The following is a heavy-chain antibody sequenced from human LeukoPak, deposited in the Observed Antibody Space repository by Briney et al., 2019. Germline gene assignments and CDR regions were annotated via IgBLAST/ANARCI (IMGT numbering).Heavy chain of an antibody. CDR1: GFTFSSYG. J-gene: IGHJ4*02. CDR3: AKERDTAMVTIDY. V-gene: IGHV3-30*02. D-gene: IGHD5-18*01. CDR2: IRYEGSNK. Sequence: GGSLRLSCAASGFTFSSYGMHWVRQAPGKGLEWVAFIRYEGSNKYYADSVKGRFTISSDNSKNTLCLQMNSLRAEDTAVYYCAKERDTAMVTIDYLGQGTLVTVSS.